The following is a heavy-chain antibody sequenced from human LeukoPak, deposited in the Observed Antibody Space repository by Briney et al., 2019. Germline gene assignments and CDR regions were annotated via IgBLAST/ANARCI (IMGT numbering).Heavy chain of an antibody. CDR3: ATAPRIFDFDSDNRFGDY. D-gene: IGHD3-22*01. CDR1: GYTFTAYY. V-gene: IGHV1-69-2*01. J-gene: IGHJ4*02. Sequence: GASMKISCKASGYTFTAYYIHWVQQAPGKGLEWMGRVDPEDGESIYAGRFQGRVTMTADTSTNTAYMELSSLGSDDTAVYYCATAPRIFDFDSDNRFGDYWGQGTLVTVSS. CDR2: VDPEDGES.